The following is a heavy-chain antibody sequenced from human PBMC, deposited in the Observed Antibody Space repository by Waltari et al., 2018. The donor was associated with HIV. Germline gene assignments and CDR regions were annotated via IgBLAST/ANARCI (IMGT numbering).Heavy chain of an antibody. CDR3: ARREATVVRGVYYYGMDV. Sequence: EVQLVESGGGLVQPGGSLRLSCAASGFTFRSYWMHLVSQAPGKGLVGVSRIHSDGSSTSYADFVKGRFTISRDNAKNTLYLQMNSLRAEDTAVYYCARREATVVRGVYYYGMDVWGQGTTVTVSS. D-gene: IGHD3-10*01. J-gene: IGHJ6*02. V-gene: IGHV3-74*01. CDR2: IHSDGSST. CDR1: GFTFRSYW.